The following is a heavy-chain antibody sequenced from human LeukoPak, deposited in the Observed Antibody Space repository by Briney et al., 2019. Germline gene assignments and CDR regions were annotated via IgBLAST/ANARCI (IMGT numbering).Heavy chain of an antibody. J-gene: IGHJ4*02. CDR2: IRYDGDNK. CDR1: GFTFSSYG. D-gene: IGHD3-3*01. Sequence: TGGSLRLSCAAPGFTFSSYGMHWVRQAPGKGLEWVAFIRYDGDNKYYADSVKGRLTISRDNSKNTLYLQMKSLRTEDTAVYYCAKDLRSLEWLHVYFDYWGQGTLVTVSS. V-gene: IGHV3-30*02. CDR3: AKDLRSLEWLHVYFDY.